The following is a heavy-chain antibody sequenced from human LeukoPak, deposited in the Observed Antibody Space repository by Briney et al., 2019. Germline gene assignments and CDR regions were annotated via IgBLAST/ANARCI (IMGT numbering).Heavy chain of an antibody. V-gene: IGHV4-59*12. D-gene: IGHD3-3*01. CDR1: GGSISSYY. CDR2: NYYSGST. CDR3: ARESGVVTKYYYYYYMDV. Sequence: SETLSLTCTVSGGSISSYYWSWIRQPPGKGLEWIGYNYYSGSTNYNPSLKSRVTISVDTSKNQFSLKLSSVTAADTAVYYCARESGVVTKYYYYYYMDVWGKGTTVTVS. J-gene: IGHJ6*03.